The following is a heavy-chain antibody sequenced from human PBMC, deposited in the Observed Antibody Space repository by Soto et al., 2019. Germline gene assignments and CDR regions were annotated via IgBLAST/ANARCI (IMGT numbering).Heavy chain of an antibody. CDR2: IYSGGST. D-gene: IGHD4-17*01. Sequence: GGSLRLSCAASGFTVSSNYMSWVRQAPGKGLEWVSVIYSGGSTYYADSVKGRFTISRHNSKNTLYLQMNSLRAEDTAVYYCASHFDYGDYTFDYWGQGTLVTVSS. V-gene: IGHV3-53*04. J-gene: IGHJ4*02. CDR1: GFTVSSNY. CDR3: ASHFDYGDYTFDY.